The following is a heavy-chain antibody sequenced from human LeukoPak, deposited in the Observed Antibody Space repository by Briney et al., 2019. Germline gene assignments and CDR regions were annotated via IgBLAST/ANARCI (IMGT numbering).Heavy chain of an antibody. CDR3: AKDDVPSNWGALGLFDY. V-gene: IGHV3-23*01. Sequence: GGSLRLSCAASGFTFDDYAMSWVRQAPGKGLEWVSAISGSGGSTYYADSVKGRFTISRDNSKKTLYLQMNSLRAEDTAVYYCAKDDVPSNWGALGLFDYWGQGTLVTVSS. CDR2: ISGSGGST. CDR1: GFTFDDYA. D-gene: IGHD7-27*01. J-gene: IGHJ4*02.